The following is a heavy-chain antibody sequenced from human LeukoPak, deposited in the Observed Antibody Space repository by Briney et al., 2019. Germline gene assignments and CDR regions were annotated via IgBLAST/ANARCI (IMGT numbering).Heavy chain of an antibody. V-gene: IGHV3-23*01. Sequence: PGGSLRLSCAASGFTFSSYAMSWVRQAPGKGLEWVSAISGSGGSTYYADSVKGRFTISRDSSKNTLYLQMNSLRAEDTAVYYCAKDHYYDSSGYHNWFDPWGQGTLVTVSS. CDR2: ISGSGGST. CDR3: AKDHYYDSSGYHNWFDP. J-gene: IGHJ5*02. CDR1: GFTFSSYA. D-gene: IGHD3-22*01.